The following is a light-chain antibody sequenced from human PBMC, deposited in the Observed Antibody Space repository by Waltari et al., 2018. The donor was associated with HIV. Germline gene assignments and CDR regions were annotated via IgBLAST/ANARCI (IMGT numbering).Light chain of an antibody. Sequence: DIQMTQSPSPLSASVGDTVVISCRASQSITYFLNWYQLKPGKAPALLISGASSSQSGVPSRFVGSGSGTDFTLTIKNLQPGDFATYFCQQSDSFPYTFGPGTKLDI. V-gene: IGKV1-39*01. CDR3: QQSDSFPYT. J-gene: IGKJ2*01. CDR2: GAS. CDR1: QSITYF.